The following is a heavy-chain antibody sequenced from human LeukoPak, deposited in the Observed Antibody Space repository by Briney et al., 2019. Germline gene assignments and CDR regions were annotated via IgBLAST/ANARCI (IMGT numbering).Heavy chain of an antibody. D-gene: IGHD1-1*01. CDR1: GYSFTSYW. J-gene: IGHJ6*02. V-gene: IGHV5-51*01. Sequence: GESLKISCKGSGYSFTSYWIGWVRQMPGKGLEWMGIIYPGDSDTRYSPSFQGQVTISADKSISTAYLQWSSLKASDTAMYYCARHLYNWNDGAPYYYYGLDVWGQGTTVTVSS. CDR3: ARHLYNWNDGAPYYYYGLDV. CDR2: IYPGDSDT.